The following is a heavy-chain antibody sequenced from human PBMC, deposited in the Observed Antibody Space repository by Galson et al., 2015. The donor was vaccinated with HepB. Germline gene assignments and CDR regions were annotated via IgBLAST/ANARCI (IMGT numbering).Heavy chain of an antibody. CDR3: ARARWPLDHSLDY. Sequence: SLRLSCAASGFTVNSSYMSWVRRAPGKGLEWVSVIYSGGSTYYADSVKGRFTISRHISKNTLHLRMNSLRAEDTAVYYCARARWPLDHSLDYWGQGTLVTVSS. CDR2: IYSGGST. CDR1: GFTVNSSY. D-gene: IGHD2-15*01. J-gene: IGHJ4*02. V-gene: IGHV3-53*01.